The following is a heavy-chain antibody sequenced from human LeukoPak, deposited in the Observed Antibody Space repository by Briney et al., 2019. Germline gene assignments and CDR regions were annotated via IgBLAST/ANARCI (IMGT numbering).Heavy chain of an antibody. CDR3: ARGLTGSRTVSFDF. V-gene: IGHV3-53*01. CDR2: IYSGGST. CDR1: GFTVSSNY. D-gene: IGHD1-14*01. J-gene: IGHJ4*02. Sequence: PGGSLRLSCAASGFTVSSNYMSWVRQAPGKGLEWVSVIYSGGSTYYADSVKGRFTISRDNSKNTLYLQMNSLRAEDTAVYYCARGLTGSRTVSFDFWGQGTLVTVSS.